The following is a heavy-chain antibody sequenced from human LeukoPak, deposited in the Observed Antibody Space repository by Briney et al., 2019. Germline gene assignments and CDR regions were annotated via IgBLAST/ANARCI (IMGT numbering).Heavy chain of an antibody. CDR3: ARDRGSYYDY. Sequence: NPGGSLRLSCAASGFTFSSYWMSWVRQAPGKGLEWIGNIYYSGSTYYNPSLKSRVTMSVGTSKNQFSLKLSSVTAADTAVYYCARDRGSYYDYWGQGTLVTVSS. CDR2: IYYSGST. CDR1: GFTFSSYW. D-gene: IGHD3-16*01. V-gene: IGHV4-4*02. J-gene: IGHJ4*02.